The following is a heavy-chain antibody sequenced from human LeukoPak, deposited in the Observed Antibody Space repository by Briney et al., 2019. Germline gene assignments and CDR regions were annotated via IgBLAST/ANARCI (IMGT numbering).Heavy chain of an antibody. D-gene: IGHD3-10*01. CDR2: MNPNSGNT. V-gene: IGHV1-8*02. CDR3: ARGRKVRGVIITYYYYYYMDV. Sequence: GAPVKVSCKASGYTFTSYGISWVRQAPGQGLEWMGWMNPNSGNTGYAQKFQGRVTMTRNTSISTAYMELSSLRSEDTAVYYCARGRKVRGVIITYYYYYYMDVWGKGTTVTISS. J-gene: IGHJ6*03. CDR1: GYTFTSYG.